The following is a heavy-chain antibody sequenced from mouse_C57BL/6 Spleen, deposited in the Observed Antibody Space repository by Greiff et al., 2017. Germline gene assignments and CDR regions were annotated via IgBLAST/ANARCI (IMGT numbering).Heavy chain of an antibody. D-gene: IGHD1-1*01. Sequence: EVQLQQSGPVLVKPGASVKMSCKASGYTFPDYYMNWVKQSHGTSLEWIGVITPYNGGTSYNQKFKCKATLTVDKSSSTAYMGLNSLTSEDSAVYYCASDYYGRAMDYWGQGTSVTVSS. V-gene: IGHV1-19*01. CDR2: ITPYNGGT. CDR3: ASDYYGRAMDY. CDR1: GYTFPDYY. J-gene: IGHJ4*01.